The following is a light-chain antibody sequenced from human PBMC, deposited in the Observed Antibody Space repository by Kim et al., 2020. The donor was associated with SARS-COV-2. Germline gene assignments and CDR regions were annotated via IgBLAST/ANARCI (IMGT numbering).Light chain of an antibody. V-gene: IGKV3-20*01. CDR3: QQYGSVPLT. Sequence: EIVLTQSPGTLSLFPGERVTLSCRASQSVLSNYLAWFQQKPGQAPRLLMFGASRRATGIPDRFSGSGSGTDFTLTISRLEPKDSAVYYCQQYGSVPLTFGGGTKVDIK. CDR2: GAS. CDR1: QSVLSNY. J-gene: IGKJ4*01.